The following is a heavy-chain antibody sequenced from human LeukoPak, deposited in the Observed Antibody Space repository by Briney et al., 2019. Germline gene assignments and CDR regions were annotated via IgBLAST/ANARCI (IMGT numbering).Heavy chain of an antibody. V-gene: IGHV1-69*04. J-gene: IGHJ4*02. CDR3: ARDLRTYSSGWLGYFDY. D-gene: IGHD6-19*01. CDR1: GYTFTSYG. Sequence: SVKFSCKASGYTFTSYGITWVRQAPGQGLEWMGRIIPILGIANYAQKFQGRVTITADKSTSTAYMELSSLRSEDTAVYYCARDLRTYSSGWLGYFDYWGQGTLVTVSS. CDR2: IIPILGIA.